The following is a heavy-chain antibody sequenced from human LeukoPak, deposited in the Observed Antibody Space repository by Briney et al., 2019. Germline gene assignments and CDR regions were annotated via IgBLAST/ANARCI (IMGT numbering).Heavy chain of an antibody. CDR1: GLTVSSSY. CDR2: IYNDGST. Sequence: GGSLRLSCAASGLTVSSSYMSWVRQAPGKGLEWVSIIYNDGSTYYADSMKGRFTISRDNSKNTLYLQVNSLRAEGTAMYYCARNILSAFDIWGQGTMVTVSP. CDR3: ARNILSAFDI. J-gene: IGHJ3*02. V-gene: IGHV3-53*01. D-gene: IGHD2/OR15-2a*01.